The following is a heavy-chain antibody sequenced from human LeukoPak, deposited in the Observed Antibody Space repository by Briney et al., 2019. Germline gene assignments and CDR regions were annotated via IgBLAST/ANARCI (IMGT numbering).Heavy chain of an antibody. V-gene: IGHV4-34*01. J-gene: IGHJ5*02. D-gene: IGHD1-7*01. CDR3: ARPTSWVNYFDP. Sequence: SETLSLTCAVFGGSFSGHYWTWIRQPPGKGLEWIGEINHGGGTNYNPSLKSRVTISVDTSKNQFSLKLSSLTAADTAVYYCARPTSWVNYFDPWGQGTLVTVSS. CDR1: GGSFSGHY. CDR2: INHGGGT.